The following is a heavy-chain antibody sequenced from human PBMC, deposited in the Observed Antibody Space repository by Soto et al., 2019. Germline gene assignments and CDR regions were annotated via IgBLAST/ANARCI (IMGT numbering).Heavy chain of an antibody. V-gene: IGHV3-7*02. CDR3: GTIGGVTCHD. CDR1: GLAFSTYW. J-gene: IGHJ4*02. CDR2: TKPDGTET. D-gene: IGHD4-4*01. Sequence: EVQLVESGGGLVQPGGSLRLSCTTSGLAFSTYWMAWVRQAPGKGLEWVGNTKPDGTETYYADSVEGRFTISRDNAKNSLYLQMNSLRVWGTAVYYGGTIGGVTCHDWGQGTPVTVSS.